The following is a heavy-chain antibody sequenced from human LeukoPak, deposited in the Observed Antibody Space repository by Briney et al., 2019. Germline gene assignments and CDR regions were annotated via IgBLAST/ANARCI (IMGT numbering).Heavy chain of an antibody. CDR3: ARELDSSGYYYAAATSIDY. CDR1: GFTFDDYG. Sequence: GGSLRLSCAASGFTFDDYGMSWVRQAPGKGLEWVSGINWNGGSTGYADSVKGRFTISRDNAKNSLYLQMNSLRAEDTALYHCARELDSSGYYYAAATSIDYWGQGTLVTVSS. D-gene: IGHD3-22*01. CDR2: INWNGGST. V-gene: IGHV3-20*01. J-gene: IGHJ4*02.